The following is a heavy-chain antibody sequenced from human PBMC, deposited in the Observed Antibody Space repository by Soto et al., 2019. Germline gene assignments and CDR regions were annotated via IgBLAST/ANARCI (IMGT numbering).Heavy chain of an antibody. CDR1: GFTFSSYS. D-gene: IGHD6-6*01. CDR2: ISSSSSYI. CDR3: ARARSSSSHFDY. Sequence: GGSLRLSCAASGFTFSSYSMNWVRQAPGKGLEWVSSISSSSSYIYYADSVKGRFTISRDNAKNSLYLQMNSLRAEDTAVYYCARARSSSSHFDYWGQGTLVTVSS. J-gene: IGHJ4*02. V-gene: IGHV3-21*01.